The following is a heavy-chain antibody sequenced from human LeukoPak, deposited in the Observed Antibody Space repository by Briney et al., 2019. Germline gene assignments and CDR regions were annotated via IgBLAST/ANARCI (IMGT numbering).Heavy chain of an antibody. Sequence: ASVTVSCKASGYTFTVYYMHWVRQAPGQGLEWMGWINPNSGGTKYAQKFQGRVTMTRDMSISTAYMELSRLRSDDTAVYYCARGRSGELTWAFTLDSWGQGTLVTVSS. CDR3: ARGRSGELTWAFTLDS. CDR1: GYTFTVYY. J-gene: IGHJ4*02. D-gene: IGHD3-10*01. CDR2: INPNSGGT. V-gene: IGHV1-2*02.